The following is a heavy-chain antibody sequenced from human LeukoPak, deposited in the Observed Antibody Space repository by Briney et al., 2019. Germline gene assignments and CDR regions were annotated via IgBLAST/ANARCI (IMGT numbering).Heavy chain of an antibody. CDR1: GYTFTGYY. CDR3: AREQISGSWTVDY. CDR2: INPDSGGT. V-gene: IGHV1-2*02. Sequence: GASVKVSCKASGYTFTGYYIHWLRQAPGHGLEWMGWINPDSGGTNYAQKFQGRVTMTRDTSISTAYLELSRLTSDDAAVFYCAREQISGSWTVDYWGQGTLVTVSS. J-gene: IGHJ4*02. D-gene: IGHD1-26*01.